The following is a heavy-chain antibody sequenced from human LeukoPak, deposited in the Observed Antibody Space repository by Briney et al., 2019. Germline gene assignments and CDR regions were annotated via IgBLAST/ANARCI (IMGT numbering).Heavy chain of an antibody. J-gene: IGHJ4*02. V-gene: IGHV3-48*01. CDR3: ARGIVVVPAARVYDY. D-gene: IGHD2-2*01. CDR1: GFTFSSHT. Sequence: GGSLRLSCAASGFTFSSHTMNWVRQAPGKGLEWVSYISGSSSTIYYADSVKGRFTISRENAKDSLYLQMTSLRAEDTAVYYCARGIVVVPAARVYDYWGQGTLITVPS. CDR2: ISGSSSTI.